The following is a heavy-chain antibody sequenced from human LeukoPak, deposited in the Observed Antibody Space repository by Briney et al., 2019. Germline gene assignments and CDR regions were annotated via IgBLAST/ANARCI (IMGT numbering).Heavy chain of an antibody. V-gene: IGHV5-51*01. CDR3: AVYDSSGYLDY. J-gene: IGHJ4*02. Sequence: GESLKISCRGSGYSFTTYWIAWVRQMPGKGLEWMGIIYPDGSDTRYSPSFQGQVTISADKSISVAYLQWGSLRASDTAMYYCAVYDSSGYLDYWGQGTLVTVSS. CDR1: GYSFTTYW. CDR2: IYPDGSDT. D-gene: IGHD3-22*01.